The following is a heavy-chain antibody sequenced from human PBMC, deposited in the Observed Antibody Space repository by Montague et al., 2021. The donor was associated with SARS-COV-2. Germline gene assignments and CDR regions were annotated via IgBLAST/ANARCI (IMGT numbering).Heavy chain of an antibody. CDR1: GESFSGNY. Sequence: SETLSLTCTVYGESFSGNYWHWGRQPPWTGLAWVGGMNHSGSTNYNPSLKSRVTISVDTSKNQFSLKLSSVTAADTAVYYCARAYGDYILLFYYYYGMDVWGQGTTVTVSS. J-gene: IGHJ6*02. CDR2: MNHSGST. D-gene: IGHD4-17*01. V-gene: IGHV4-34*01. CDR3: ARAYGDYILLFYYYYGMDV.